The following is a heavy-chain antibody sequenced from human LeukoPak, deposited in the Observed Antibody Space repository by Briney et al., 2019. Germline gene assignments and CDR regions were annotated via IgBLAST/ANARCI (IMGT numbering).Heavy chain of an antibody. V-gene: IGHV3-48*03. CDR2: ISSSGSTI. J-gene: IGHJ3*02. CDR1: GFTFSSYE. CDR3: ARDREPTNYDFWSGYYRQAWVGAFDI. D-gene: IGHD3-3*01. Sequence: PGGSLRLSCAASGFTFSSYEMNWVRQAPGKGLEWVSCISSSGSTIYYADSVKGRFTISRDNAKNSLYLQMNSLRAEDRAVYYCARDREPTNYDFWSGYYRQAWVGAFDIWGQGTMVTVSS.